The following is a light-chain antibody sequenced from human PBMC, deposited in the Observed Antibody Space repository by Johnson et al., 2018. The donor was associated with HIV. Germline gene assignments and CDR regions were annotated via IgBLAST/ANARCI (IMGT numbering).Light chain of an antibody. J-gene: IGLJ1*01. V-gene: IGLV1-51*02. CDR1: SSNIGNNY. CDR3: GTWDSSLSSYV. CDR2: ENN. Sequence: QSVLTQPPSVSAAPGQKVTISCSGSSSNIGNNYVSWYQQLPGTAPKLLIYENNRRPSGTPDRFSGSKSGTSATLGITGLQTGDEADYYCGTWDSSLSSYVVRTGTKVTVL.